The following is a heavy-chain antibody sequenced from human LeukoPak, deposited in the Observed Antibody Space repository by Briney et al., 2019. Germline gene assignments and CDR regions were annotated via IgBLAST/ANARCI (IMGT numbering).Heavy chain of an antibody. J-gene: IGHJ4*02. D-gene: IGHD3-9*01. Sequence: PGGSLRLSCAASGFTFSSYWMSWVRQAPGKGLEWVANIKQDGSEKYYVDSVKGRFTISRDNAKNSLYLQMNSLRAEDTAVYYCARARTYYDILTGYYFDYWGQGTLVTVSS. CDR2: IKQDGSEK. V-gene: IGHV3-7*01. CDR3: ARARTYYDILTGYYFDY. CDR1: GFTFSSYW.